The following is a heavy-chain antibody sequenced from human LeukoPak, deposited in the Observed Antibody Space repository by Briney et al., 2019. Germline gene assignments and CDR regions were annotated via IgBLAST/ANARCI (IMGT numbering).Heavy chain of an antibody. CDR3: ARQLGIAAADFDY. Sequence: SETLCLTCAVSGGSISSGGYSWSWIRQPPGKGLEWIGYIYHSGSTYYNPSLKSRVTISVDRSKNQFSLKLSSVTAADTAVYYCARQLGIAAADFDYWGQGTLVTVSS. J-gene: IGHJ4*02. V-gene: IGHV4-30-2*01. D-gene: IGHD6-13*01. CDR1: GGSISSGGYS. CDR2: IYHSGST.